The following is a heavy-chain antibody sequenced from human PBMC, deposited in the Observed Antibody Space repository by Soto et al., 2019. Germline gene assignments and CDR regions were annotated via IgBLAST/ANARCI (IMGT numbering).Heavy chain of an antibody. CDR2: INPSGGST. Sequence: ASVKVSCKASGYTFTSYYMHWVRQAPGQGLEWMGIINPSGGSTSYAQKFQGRVTMTRDTSTSTVYMELSSLRSEDTAVYYCASDGLWFGESRPKTKGFNWFDPWGQGTLVTVS. J-gene: IGHJ5*02. D-gene: IGHD3-10*01. CDR3: ASDGLWFGESRPKTKGFNWFDP. V-gene: IGHV1-46*01. CDR1: GYTFTSYY.